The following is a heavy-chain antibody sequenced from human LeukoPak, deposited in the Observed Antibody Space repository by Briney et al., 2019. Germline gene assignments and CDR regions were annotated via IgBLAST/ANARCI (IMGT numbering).Heavy chain of an antibody. Sequence: PGGSLRLSCAASGFTFDDYAMHWVRQAPGKGPEWVSLISWDGGSTYYADSVKGRFTISRDNSKNSLYLQMNSLRAEDTALYYCAKAGLRERRLDYWGQGTLVTVSS. CDR2: ISWDGGST. CDR3: AKAGLRERRLDY. D-gene: IGHD5-12*01. V-gene: IGHV3-43D*03. J-gene: IGHJ4*02. CDR1: GFTFDDYA.